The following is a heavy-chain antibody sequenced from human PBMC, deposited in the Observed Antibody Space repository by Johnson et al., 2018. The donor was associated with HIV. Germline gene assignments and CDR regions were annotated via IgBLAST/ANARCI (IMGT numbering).Heavy chain of an antibody. D-gene: IGHD3-10*01. V-gene: IGHV3-30*04. CDR1: GFTFSSYA. J-gene: IGHJ3*02. CDR3: ASDWGSRLAFDI. Sequence: QEQLVESGGGVVQPGRSLRLSCAASGFTFSSYAMHWVRQAPGKGLEWVAVISYDGSNKYYADSVKGRFTISRDNSKNTLYLQMNSLRAEDTAVYYCASDWGSRLAFDIWGRGTIVTVSS. CDR2: ISYDGSNK.